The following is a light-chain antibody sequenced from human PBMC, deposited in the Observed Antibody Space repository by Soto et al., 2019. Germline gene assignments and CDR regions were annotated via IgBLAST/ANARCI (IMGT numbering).Light chain of an antibody. V-gene: IGKV1-5*03. CDR2: KAS. J-gene: IGKJ1*01. CDR3: QQYNSCPWT. CDR1: QSISSW. Sequence: DIQMTQSPSTLSASVGDRVTITCRASQSISSWLAWYQQKPGKAPKVLIYKASSLESGVPSRFSGSGSGTEFTLTISSLQPDDFATYYCQQYNSCPWTFGQGTKVDIK.